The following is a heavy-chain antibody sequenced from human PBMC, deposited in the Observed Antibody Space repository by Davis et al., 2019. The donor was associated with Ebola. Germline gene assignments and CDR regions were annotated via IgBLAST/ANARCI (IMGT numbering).Heavy chain of an antibody. Sequence: GGSLRLSCAASGFTFSNYAMSWVRQAPGKGLEWVSAISGSGGSTYYADSVKGRFTISRDNSKNTLFLQMNSLGAEDTAVYYCCADILTGYYGQAGDYWGRGTLVTVSS. V-gene: IGHV3-23*01. CDR2: ISGSGGST. D-gene: IGHD3-9*01. CDR3: CADILTGYYGQAGDY. CDR1: GFTFSNYA. J-gene: IGHJ4*02.